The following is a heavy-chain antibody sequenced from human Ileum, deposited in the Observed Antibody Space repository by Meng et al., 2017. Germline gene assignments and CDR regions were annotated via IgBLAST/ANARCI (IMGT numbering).Heavy chain of an antibody. CDR3: AREEDIRNYFDY. Sequence: QVQLVQSGAEVKKPGGAVKVSCKPAGYPFVHYHIHWVRQAPEQRLEGMGWINPVNGETTYSRKFQGRITLTGDTSASTAYMDLSSLRSEDTAVYFCAREEDIRNYFDYWGQGTLVTVSS. J-gene: IGHJ4*02. CDR2: INPVNGET. CDR1: GYPFVHYH. V-gene: IGHV1-3*01.